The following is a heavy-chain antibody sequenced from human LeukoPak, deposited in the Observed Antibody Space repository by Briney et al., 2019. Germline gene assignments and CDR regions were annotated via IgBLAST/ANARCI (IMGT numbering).Heavy chain of an antibody. V-gene: IGHV4-39*01. CDR2: INFIGRT. Sequence: SETLSLTCTVSGFSVSDPLSYWGWVRQPPGKGLEWIAEINFIGRTSYNSSLNSRVTMSVDTSKNQFSLKMTSLTPADTAVYFCARLTKGRYFDYIFAFWGQGILVTVSS. CDR1: GFSVSDPLSY. J-gene: IGHJ4*02. D-gene: IGHD3-9*01. CDR3: ARLTKGRYFDYIFAF.